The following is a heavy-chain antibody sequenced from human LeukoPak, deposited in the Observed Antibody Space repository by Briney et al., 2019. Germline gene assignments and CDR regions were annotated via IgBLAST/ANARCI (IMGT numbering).Heavy chain of an antibody. CDR2: IKSKTDGGTT. CDR3: TTDRFLMAPDFDY. J-gene: IGHJ4*02. Sequence: PGGSLRLSCAASGFPFSNAWMSWVRQAPGKGLEWVGRIKSKTDGGTTDYAAPVKGKFTISRDDSKITLYLQMNSLKTEDTAVYYCTTDRFLMAPDFDYWGQGTLVTVSS. V-gene: IGHV3-15*01. CDR1: GFPFSNAW. D-gene: IGHD2/OR15-2a*01.